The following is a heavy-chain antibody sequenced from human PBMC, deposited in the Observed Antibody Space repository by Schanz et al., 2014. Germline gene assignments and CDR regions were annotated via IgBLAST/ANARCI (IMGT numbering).Heavy chain of an antibody. J-gene: IGHJ3*02. V-gene: IGHV3-23*04. CDR1: TFTFDHYA. CDR2: IGVDGTTT. Sequence: VQLVESGGGLVQPGGSLRLSCSASTFTFDHYAMTWVRQAPGKGLEWVSVIGVDGTTTYYADSVKGRFTISRDNSKNTLYLQMNSLRAEDTAVYYCAKGRFGELSAFDIWGQGTMVTVSS. CDR3: AKGRFGELSAFDI. D-gene: IGHD3-10*01.